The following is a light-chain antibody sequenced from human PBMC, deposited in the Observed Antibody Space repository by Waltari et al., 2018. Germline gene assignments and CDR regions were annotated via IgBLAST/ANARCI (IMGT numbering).Light chain of an antibody. CDR2: DAY. CDR1: QSVSSN. J-gene: IGKJ3*01. CDR3: QQYINWPSFT. Sequence: EIVMTQSPATLSVSPGERVTLSCWASQSVSSNLAWYQQKPGQGPSLLIYDAYTRAPGIPARFSGSGSGTEFTHTISSLTSEDFAIYYCQQYINWPSFTFGPGTKVDIK. V-gene: IGKV3D-15*01.